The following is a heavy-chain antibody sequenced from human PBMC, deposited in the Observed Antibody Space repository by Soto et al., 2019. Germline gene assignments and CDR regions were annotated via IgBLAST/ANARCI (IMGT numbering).Heavy chain of an antibody. V-gene: IGHV1-46*03. CDR2: IHPSAGII. J-gene: IGHJ4*02. D-gene: IGHD3-9*01. CDR1: GYTFTNYY. Sequence: ASVKVSCKASGYTFTNYYMHWVRQAPGQGLEWMGIIHPSAGIIIYAQKLQGRVTLTGDMSTTTVYMELSSLRSDDTAVYYCARDPYYDIVSGYFAIDYWGQGTPVPVSS. CDR3: ARDPYYDIVSGYFAIDY.